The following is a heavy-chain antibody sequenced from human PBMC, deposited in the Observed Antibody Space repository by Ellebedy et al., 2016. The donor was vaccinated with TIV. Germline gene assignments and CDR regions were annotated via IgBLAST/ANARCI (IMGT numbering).Heavy chain of an antibody. CDR3: ARYRTREDCTNGVCSDDAVDI. Sequence: GESLKISXAAYGFTFSNFWMTWVRQAPGKGLEWVANIKKDGGLRFYVDSVKGRFTISRDNARNSLYLQMNSLRAEDTAAYYCARYRTREDCTNGVCSDDAVDIWGQGTMVTVSS. CDR1: GFTFSNFW. J-gene: IGHJ3*02. D-gene: IGHD2-8*01. CDR2: IKKDGGLR. V-gene: IGHV3-7*01.